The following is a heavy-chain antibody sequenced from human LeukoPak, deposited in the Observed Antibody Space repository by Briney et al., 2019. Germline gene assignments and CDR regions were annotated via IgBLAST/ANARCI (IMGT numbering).Heavy chain of an antibody. J-gene: IGHJ6*03. Sequence: GASVKVSCKASGYTFTGYYMHWVRQAPGQGLEWMGGIIPIFGTANYAQKFQGRVTITADESTSTAYMELSSLRSEDTAVYYCARTTGTTESHYQKNEYYYYYYMDVWGKGTTVTVSS. CDR2: IIPIFGTA. V-gene: IGHV1-69*13. CDR3: ARTTGTTESHYQKNEYYYYYYMDV. D-gene: IGHD1-7*01. CDR1: GYTFTGYY.